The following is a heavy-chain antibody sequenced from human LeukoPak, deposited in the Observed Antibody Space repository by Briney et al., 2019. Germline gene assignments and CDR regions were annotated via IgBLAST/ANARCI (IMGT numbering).Heavy chain of an antibody. J-gene: IGHJ6*02. Sequence: EPSATLSLTCTVSGGSISSYYWSWIRQPPGKGLEWIGYIYYSGSTNYNPSLKSRVTISVDTSKNQFSLKLSSVTAADTAVYYCARHLIPRYSSSWPHYYYYYGMDVWGQGTTVTVSS. V-gene: IGHV4-59*08. D-gene: IGHD6-13*01. CDR3: ARHLIPRYSSSWPHYYYYYGMDV. CDR1: GGSISSYY. CDR2: IYYSGST.